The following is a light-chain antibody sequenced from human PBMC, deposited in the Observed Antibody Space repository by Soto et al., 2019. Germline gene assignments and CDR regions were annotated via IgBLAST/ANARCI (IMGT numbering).Light chain of an antibody. CDR2: GAS. CDR1: QSFSSR. Sequence: EIVMTQSPCTLSLSPGERATLSCRASQSFSSRLAWYQQKPGQAPRLLISGASSRATGIPDRFSGSGFGTDFTLTISRLEPEDFALYYCQHYAGGSRITFGQGTRLEIK. CDR3: QHYAGGSRIT. V-gene: IGKV3-20*01. J-gene: IGKJ5*01.